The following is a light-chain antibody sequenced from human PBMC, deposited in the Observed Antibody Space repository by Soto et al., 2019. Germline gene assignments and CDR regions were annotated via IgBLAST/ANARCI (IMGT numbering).Light chain of an antibody. CDR1: HSVLLSSTNKNY. CDR3: QQYYTPPRT. Sequence: EMVMTQSKASLAVSLGERATITFNPSHSVLLSSTNKNYLAWYQQKVGQPPKLLIYWASTRGSGVPDRFSGSGSGTDFTLTISSLQAEDVAVYYCQQYYTPPRTFGGGTNVDI. V-gene: IGKV4-1*01. J-gene: IGKJ4*01. CDR2: WAS.